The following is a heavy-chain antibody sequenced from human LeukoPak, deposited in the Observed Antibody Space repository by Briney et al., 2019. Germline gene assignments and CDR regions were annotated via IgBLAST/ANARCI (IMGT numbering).Heavy chain of an antibody. V-gene: IGHV4-4*07. CDR3: ARGGGWNVDNWFDP. D-gene: IGHD1-1*01. CDR2: IYTSGST. J-gene: IGHJ5*02. CDR1: GGSISSYY. Sequence: SETLSLTCTVSGGSISSYYWSWIWQPAGKGLEWIGRIYTSGSTNYNPSLKSRVTMSVDTSKNQFSLKLSSVTAADTAVYYCARGGGWNVDNWFDPWGQGTLVTVSS.